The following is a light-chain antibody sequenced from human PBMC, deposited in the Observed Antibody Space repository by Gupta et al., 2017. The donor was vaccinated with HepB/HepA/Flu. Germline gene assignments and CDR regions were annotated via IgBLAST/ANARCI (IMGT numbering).Light chain of an antibody. V-gene: IGLV2-14*03. CDR3: SSHSSRTTPPNHV. J-gene: IGLJ1*01. CDR2: DVS. CDR1: SSDIGGYNL. Sequence: QSALTQPASVSGSPGQSITISCTGSSSDIGGYNLVFWFQHLPGKVPKLLSYDVSNRPSGIADRFSASKSGNTASLTISGLQAEDEGDYYCSSHSSRTTPPNHVFGTGTKVTVL.